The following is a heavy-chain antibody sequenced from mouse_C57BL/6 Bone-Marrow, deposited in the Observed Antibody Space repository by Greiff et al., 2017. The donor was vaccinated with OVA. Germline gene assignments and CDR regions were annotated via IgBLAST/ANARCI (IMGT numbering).Heavy chain of an antibody. J-gene: IGHJ2*01. Sequence: QVQLKQPGAELVMPGASVKLSCKASGYTFTSYWMHWVKQRPGQGLEWIGEIDPSDSYTNYNQKFKGKSTLTVDKSSSTASMQLSSLTSEYSAVYYCARLDDGYFYFDYWGQGTTLTVSS. CDR3: ARLDDGYFYFDY. V-gene: IGHV1-69*01. D-gene: IGHD2-3*01. CDR2: IDPSDSYT. CDR1: GYTFTSYW.